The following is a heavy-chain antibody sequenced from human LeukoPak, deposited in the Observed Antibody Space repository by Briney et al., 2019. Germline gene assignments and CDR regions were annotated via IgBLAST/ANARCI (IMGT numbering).Heavy chain of an antibody. D-gene: IGHD1-1*01. CDR1: GYTFTSYD. V-gene: IGHV1-8*03. J-gene: IGHJ6*03. CDR2: MNPNSGNT. Sequence: GASVTVSCKASGYTFTSYDINWVRQAPGQGREWMGWMNPNSGNTGYAQKFQGRVTITRNTSISTAYMELSSLRSEDTAVYYCAREDRTSLGPFYYYMDVWGKGTTVTVSS. CDR3: AREDRTSLGPFYYYMDV.